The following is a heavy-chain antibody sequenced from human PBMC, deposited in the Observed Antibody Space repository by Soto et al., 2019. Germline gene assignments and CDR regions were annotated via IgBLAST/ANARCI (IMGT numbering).Heavy chain of an antibody. J-gene: IGHJ5*02. Sequence: SETLSLTCTVSGGSISSSSFHWGWIRQPPGKGLEWIGSIYYSGSTYYSPSLKSRVTISVDTSKNQFSLKLSSVTAAVTAVYYCARAGTTMVRGVISGWFDPWGQGTLVTVSS. CDR3: ARAGTTMVRGVISGWFDP. CDR1: GGSISSSSFH. D-gene: IGHD3-10*01. CDR2: IYYSGST. V-gene: IGHV4-39*07.